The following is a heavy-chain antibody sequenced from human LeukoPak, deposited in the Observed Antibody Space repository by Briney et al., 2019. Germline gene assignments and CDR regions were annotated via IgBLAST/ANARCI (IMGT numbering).Heavy chain of an antibody. CDR2: ISSSSSYI. Sequence: GGSLRLSCVVSGFTFSSYSMNWVRQAPGKGLEWVSSISSSSSYIYYADSVKGRFTISRDNAKNSLYLQMNSLRAEDTAVYYCAKFIAAPFYFDYWGQGTLVTVSS. D-gene: IGHD6-13*01. J-gene: IGHJ4*02. V-gene: IGHV3-21*01. CDR1: GFTFSSYS. CDR3: AKFIAAPFYFDY.